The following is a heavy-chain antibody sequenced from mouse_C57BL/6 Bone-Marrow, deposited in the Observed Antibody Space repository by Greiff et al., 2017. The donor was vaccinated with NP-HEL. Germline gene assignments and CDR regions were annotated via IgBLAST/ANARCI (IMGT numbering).Heavy chain of an antibody. CDR2: IHPNSGST. CDR1: GYTFTSYW. Sequence: QVQLQQPGAELVKPGDSVKLSCKASGYTFTSYWMHWVKQRPGQGLEWIGMIHPNSGSTNYNEKFKSKATLTVDKSSSTAYMQLSSLTSEDSAVYYCARCTTVYYFDYWGQGTTLTVSS. J-gene: IGHJ2*01. CDR3: ARCTTVYYFDY. V-gene: IGHV1-64*01. D-gene: IGHD1-1*01.